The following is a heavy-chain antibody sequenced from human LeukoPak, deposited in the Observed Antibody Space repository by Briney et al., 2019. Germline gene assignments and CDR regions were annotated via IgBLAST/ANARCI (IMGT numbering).Heavy chain of an antibody. CDR2: IKQDGSEK. D-gene: IGHD3-22*01. CDR1: GFTFSSYW. J-gene: IGHJ4*02. CDR3: ARDLHYYDSSGYPTTTYYFDY. V-gene: IGHV3-7*01. Sequence: GGSLRLSRAASGFTFSSYWMSWVRQAPGKGPEWVANIKQDGSEKHYVDSVKGRFTISRDNAKNSLYLQMNSLRAEDTAVYYCARDLHYYDSSGYPTTTYYFDYWGQGTLVTVSS.